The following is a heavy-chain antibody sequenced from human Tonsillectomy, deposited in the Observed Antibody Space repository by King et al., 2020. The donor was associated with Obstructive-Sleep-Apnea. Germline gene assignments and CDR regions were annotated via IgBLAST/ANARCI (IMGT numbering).Heavy chain of an antibody. D-gene: IGHD3-10*01. CDR3: AKEGGGSGVYWVDS. V-gene: IGHV3-23*04. CDR1: GFTFSSYG. Sequence: DVQLVESGGGMVQPGGSLRLSCAASGFTFSSYGISWVCQAPGKGLEWASAINTRGTTFYAGSVRGRFTISRDNSQYTVNLQVNSLRAEDTALYYCAKEGGGSGVYWVDSWGQGTLVTVSS. J-gene: IGHJ4*02. CDR2: INTRGTT.